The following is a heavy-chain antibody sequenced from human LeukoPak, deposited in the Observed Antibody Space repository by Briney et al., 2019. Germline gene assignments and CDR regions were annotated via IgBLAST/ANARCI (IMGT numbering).Heavy chain of an antibody. V-gene: IGHV3-11*04. D-gene: IGHD2-8*01. Sequence: GGSLRLSCAASGFTFSDYYMNWVRQAPGKGLEWVSYISSSGNTIYDADSVKGRFTISRDNAKNSLYLQMNSLRVEDTAVYYCARVSLSRWFDPWGQGTLVTVSS. CDR3: ARVSLSRWFDP. CDR1: GFTFSDYY. CDR2: ISSSGNTI. J-gene: IGHJ5*02.